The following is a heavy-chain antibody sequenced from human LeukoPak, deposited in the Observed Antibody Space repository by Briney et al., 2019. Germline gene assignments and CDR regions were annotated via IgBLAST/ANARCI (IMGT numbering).Heavy chain of an antibody. CDR3: AKGLWLQEDYYYYYVLDV. V-gene: IGHV3-30*18. D-gene: IGHD5-18*01. CDR1: GFTFNTYG. Sequence: PGRSLRLSCIASGFTFNTYGMHWVRQAPGKGLEWVAVISYDGNKENYVDSVRGRFTISRDNSMSTVYLEMNSLRAEDTAVYYCAKGLWLQEDYYYYYVLDVWGQGTTVTVSS. CDR2: ISYDGNKE. J-gene: IGHJ6*02.